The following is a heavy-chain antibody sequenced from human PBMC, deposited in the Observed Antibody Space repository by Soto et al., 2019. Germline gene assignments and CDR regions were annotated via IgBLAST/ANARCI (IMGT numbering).Heavy chain of an antibody. CDR1: GFTFSSYW. CDR2: INSDGSST. CDR3: ARDYGNYYDSSGYSTTNFDY. J-gene: IGHJ4*02. D-gene: IGHD3-22*01. V-gene: IGHV3-74*01. Sequence: GGSLRLSCAASGFTFSSYWMHWVRQAPGKGLVWVSRINSDGSSTSYADSVKGRFTISRDNAKNTLYLQMNSLRAEDTAVYYCARDYGNYYDSSGYSTTNFDYWGQGTLVTVSS.